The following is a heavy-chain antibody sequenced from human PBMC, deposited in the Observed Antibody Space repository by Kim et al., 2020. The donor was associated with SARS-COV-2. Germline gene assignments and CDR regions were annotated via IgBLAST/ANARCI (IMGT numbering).Heavy chain of an antibody. Sequence: SVKVSCKASGGTFSSYAISWVRQAPGQGLEWMGGIIPIFGTANYAQKFQGRVTITADESTSTAYMELSSLRSEDTAVYYCASRYGSGSYLGHYYYYGMDVWGQGTTVTVSS. CDR2: IIPIFGTA. V-gene: IGHV1-69*13. CDR3: ASRYGSGSYLGHYYYYGMDV. J-gene: IGHJ6*02. D-gene: IGHD3-10*01. CDR1: GGTFSSYA.